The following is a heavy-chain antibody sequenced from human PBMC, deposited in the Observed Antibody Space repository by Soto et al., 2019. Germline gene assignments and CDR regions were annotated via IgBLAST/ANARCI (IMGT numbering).Heavy chain of an antibody. D-gene: IGHD3-9*01. J-gene: IGHJ4*02. CDR2: IYYRGNT. Sequence: GSLRLSCAASGFTVSSNHMTWVRQAPGRRPEWVSTIYYRGNTYYADSVKGRFTISSDHSKNPLYLQMHSLTPEDTAVYYCARGPSVLRYFDWLFHVGYFDYWGQGTLVTVSS. V-gene: IGHV3-53*01. CDR3: ARGPSVLRYFDWLFHVGYFDY. CDR1: GFTVSSNH.